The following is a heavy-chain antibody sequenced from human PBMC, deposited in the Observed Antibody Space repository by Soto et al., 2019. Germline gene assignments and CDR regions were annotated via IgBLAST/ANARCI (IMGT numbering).Heavy chain of an antibody. CDR2: FIPIFVSA. D-gene: IGHD3-10*01. CDR1: GGTVSSYA. CDR3: ARDVSSDTTGFRGYDL. J-gene: IGHJ4*02. Sequence: QLHLVQSGAEVKKAGSSVKVSCKASGGTVSSYAITWVRQAPGKGLDWMGVFIPIFVSAHYAPKFQGRITITADESTSTAYMELSGLTSEDTAIYYCARDVSSDTTGFRGYDLWGQGTQVTVAS. V-gene: IGHV1-69*01.